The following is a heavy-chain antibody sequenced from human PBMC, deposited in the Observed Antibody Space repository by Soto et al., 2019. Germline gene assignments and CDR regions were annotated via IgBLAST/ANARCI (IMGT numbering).Heavy chain of an antibody. Sequence: EVQLLESGGGLVQPGGSLRLSCVAFGFTFSSYAMSWVRQAPGKGLEWVSAISGSGVSTYYADSVKGRFTISRDNSKNTFYLQMNSLRAEDTPVYYCAKEAGYSSGWDTFDYWGQGTLVTVSS. J-gene: IGHJ4*02. CDR2: ISGSGVST. CDR3: AKEAGYSSGWDTFDY. D-gene: IGHD6-19*01. V-gene: IGHV3-23*01. CDR1: GFTFSSYA.